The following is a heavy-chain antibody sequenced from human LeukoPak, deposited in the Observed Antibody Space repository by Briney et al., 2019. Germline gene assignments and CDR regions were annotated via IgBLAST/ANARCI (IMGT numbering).Heavy chain of an antibody. CDR1: GGSISSGGYY. CDR2: IYYSGST. J-gene: IGHJ4*02. CDR3: ARCGGDCYSFDY. V-gene: IGHV4-31*03. D-gene: IGHD2-21*02. Sequence: PSETLSLTCTVSGGSISSGGYYWSWIRQHPGKGLEWIGYIYYSGSTYYNPSLKSRVTISVDTSKNQFSLKLSSVTAADTAVYYCARCGGDCYSFDYWGQGTLVTVSS.